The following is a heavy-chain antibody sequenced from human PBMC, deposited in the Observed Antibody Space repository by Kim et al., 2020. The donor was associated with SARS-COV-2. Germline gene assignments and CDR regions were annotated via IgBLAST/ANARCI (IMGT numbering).Heavy chain of an antibody. CDR2: IYYSGST. Sequence: SETLSLTCTVSGGSISSYYWSWIRQPPGKGLEWIGYIYYSGSTNYNPSLKSRVTISVDTSKNQFSLKLSSVTAADTAVYYCAGAGLWFGELLYASYYYYGMDVWGQGTTVTVSS. V-gene: IGHV4-59*13. CDR1: GGSISSYY. D-gene: IGHD3-10*01. CDR3: AGAGLWFGELLYASYYYYGMDV. J-gene: IGHJ6*02.